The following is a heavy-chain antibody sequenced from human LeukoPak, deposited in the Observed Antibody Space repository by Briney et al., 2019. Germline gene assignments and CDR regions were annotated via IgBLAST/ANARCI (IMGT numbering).Heavy chain of an antibody. Sequence: PGGSLRLSCAASGFTFSSYVMHWVRQAPGKGLEWVAFIRYDGSNKYYADSVKGRFTISRDNSKNTLYLQMNSLRAEDTAVYYCARSLDSPGYYSPSDYWGQGTLVTVSS. CDR3: ARSLDSPGYYSPSDY. V-gene: IGHV3-30*02. J-gene: IGHJ4*02. CDR1: GFTFSSYV. D-gene: IGHD3-22*01. CDR2: IRYDGSNK.